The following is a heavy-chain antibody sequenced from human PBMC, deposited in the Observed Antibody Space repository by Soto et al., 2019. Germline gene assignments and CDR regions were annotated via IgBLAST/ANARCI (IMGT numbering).Heavy chain of an antibody. V-gene: IGHV1-18*01. J-gene: IGHJ5*02. Sequence: ASVKVSCKASGYTFTSYGISWVRQAPGQGLEWMGWISAYNGNTNYAQKLQGRVTMTTDTSTSTAYMELRSLRSDDTAVYYCATHDSNYNDPWFDPWGQGTLVTVSS. CDR3: ATHDSNYNDPWFDP. CDR1: GYTFTSYG. CDR2: ISAYNGNT. D-gene: IGHD4-4*01.